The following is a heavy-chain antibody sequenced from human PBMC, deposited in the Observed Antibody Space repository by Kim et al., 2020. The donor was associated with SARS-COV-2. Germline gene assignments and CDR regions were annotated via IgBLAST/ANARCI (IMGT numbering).Heavy chain of an antibody. V-gene: IGHV3-30*04. CDR1: GFTFSSSA. D-gene: IGHD2-15*01. CDR3: ARDKDTGWDP. Sequence: GGSLRLSCAASGFTFSSSAMHWVRQAPGKGLEWVAVISYDGSNKYYADSVKGRFTISRDNSNNTLHLQLNILRVEDTVVDLCARDKDTGWDPWGQGTLGT. J-gene: IGHJ5*02. CDR2: ISYDGSNK.